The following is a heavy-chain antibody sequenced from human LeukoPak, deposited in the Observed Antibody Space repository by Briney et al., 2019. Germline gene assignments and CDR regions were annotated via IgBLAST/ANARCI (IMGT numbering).Heavy chain of an antibody. CDR2: INSDGSST. D-gene: IGHD2-15*01. Sequence: GGSLRLSCAASGFTFSNSWMSWVRQAPGKGLVWVSRINSDGSSTSYADSVKGRFTISRDNAKNTLYLQMNSLRAEDTAVYYCARDLRYCSGGSCFSTSNYYYYGMDVWGQGTTVTVSS. J-gene: IGHJ6*02. CDR3: ARDLRYCSGGSCFSTSNYYYYGMDV. CDR1: GFTFSNSW. V-gene: IGHV3-74*01.